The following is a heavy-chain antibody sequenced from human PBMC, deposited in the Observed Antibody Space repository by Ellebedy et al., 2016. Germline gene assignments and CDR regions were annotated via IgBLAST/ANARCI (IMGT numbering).Heavy chain of an antibody. D-gene: IGHD1/OR15-1a*01. J-gene: IGHJ2*01. CDR2: IYSGGSS. Sequence: GESLKISCAASGFTVSSNYLTSVRQPPGQGLEWVSVIYSGGSSYYADSVKGRFTISRDNSKNTLYLQMNSLRAEDTALYYCARGTETTWYFDLWGRGTLVTVSS. CDR1: GFTVSSNY. CDR3: ARGTETTWYFDL. V-gene: IGHV3-53*01.